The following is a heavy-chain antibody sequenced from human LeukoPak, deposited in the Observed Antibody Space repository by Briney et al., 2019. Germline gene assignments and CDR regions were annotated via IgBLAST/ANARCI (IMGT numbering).Heavy chain of an antibody. CDR3: ASWDSYYYYGMDV. V-gene: IGHV4-38-2*01. J-gene: IGHJ6*04. Sequence: SGTLSLTCAVSGYSISSGYYWGWIRQPPGKGLEWIGSIYHSGSTYYNPSLKSRVTISVDTSKNQFSLKLSSVTAADTAVYYCASWDSYYYYGMDVWAKGPRSPSPQ. CDR2: IYHSGST. CDR1: GYSISSGYY. D-gene: IGHD1-26*01.